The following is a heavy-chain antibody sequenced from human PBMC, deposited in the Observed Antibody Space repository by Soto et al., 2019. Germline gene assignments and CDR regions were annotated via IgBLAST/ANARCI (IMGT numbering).Heavy chain of an antibody. CDR2: IFHDGTA. V-gene: IGHV4-4*02. D-gene: IGHD3-22*01. J-gene: IGHJ4*02. CDR3: ARTSSYSSGYYDY. CDR1: GVSISSGNW. Sequence: PSETLSLTCAVSGVSISSGNWWTWVRQSPQRGLEYIGEIFHDGTANYYPSFERRVAISVDKSKNQFSLKLTSVTAADTAVYYCARTSSYSSGYYDYWGQGTLVTVSS.